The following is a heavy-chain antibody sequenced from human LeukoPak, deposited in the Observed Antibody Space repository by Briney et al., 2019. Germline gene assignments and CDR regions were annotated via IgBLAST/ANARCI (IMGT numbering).Heavy chain of an antibody. J-gene: IGHJ4*02. V-gene: IGHV3-21*04. CDR1: GFTFSNYA. CDR3: AKDRHLGWLQLGSFDY. CDR2: ISSSSSYI. D-gene: IGHD5-12*01. Sequence: PGGSLRLSCAASGFTFSNYAMSWVRQAPGKGLEWVSSISSSSSYIYYADSVKGRFTISRDNAKNSLYLQMNSLRAEDTALYYCAKDRHLGWLQLGSFDYWGQGTLVAVSS.